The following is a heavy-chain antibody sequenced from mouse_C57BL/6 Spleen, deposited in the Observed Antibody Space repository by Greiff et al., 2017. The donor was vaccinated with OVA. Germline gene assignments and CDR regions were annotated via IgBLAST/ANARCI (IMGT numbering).Heavy chain of an antibody. CDR2: IRNKANNHAT. V-gene: IGHV6-6*01. D-gene: IGHD1-1*01. J-gene: IGHJ1*03. Sequence: EVMLVESGGGLVQPGGSMKLSCAASGFTFSDAWMDWVRQSPEKGLEWVAEIRNKANNHATYYAESVKGRFTISRDDSKSSVYLQMNSLRAEDTGIYYCTDGSSYGYFDVWGTGTTVTVSS. CDR3: TDGSSYGYFDV. CDR1: GFTFSDAW.